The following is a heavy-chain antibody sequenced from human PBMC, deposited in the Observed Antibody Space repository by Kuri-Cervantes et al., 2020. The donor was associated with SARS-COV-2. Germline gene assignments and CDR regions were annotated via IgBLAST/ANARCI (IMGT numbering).Heavy chain of an antibody. D-gene: IGHD5-12*01. V-gene: IGHV4-59*12. CDR1: GGSISSYY. Sequence: SETLSLTCTVPGGSISSYYWSGIRQPPGKGLEWIRYIYYSGGTNYNPSLKSRVTISVDTSKNQFCLKLSSVTAADTAVYYCASVGYEIDYYYYYMDVWGQGTTVTVSS. J-gene: IGHJ6*03. CDR3: ASVGYEIDYYYYYMDV. CDR2: IYYSGGT.